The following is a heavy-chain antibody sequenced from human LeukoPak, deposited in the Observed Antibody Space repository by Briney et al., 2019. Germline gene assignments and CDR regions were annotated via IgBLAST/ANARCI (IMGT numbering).Heavy chain of an antibody. V-gene: IGHV3-74*01. CDR2: INTDGSST. J-gene: IGHJ3*02. CDR3: RGIREPDAFDI. CDR1: GFTFSSYW. D-gene: IGHD1-14*01. Sequence: GGSLRLSCAASGFTFSSYWMHWVRQAPGKGLVWVSRINTDGSSTSYADSVKGRFTISRDNAKNTLYLQMNSLRAEDTAVYYCRGIREPDAFDIWGQGTMVTVSS.